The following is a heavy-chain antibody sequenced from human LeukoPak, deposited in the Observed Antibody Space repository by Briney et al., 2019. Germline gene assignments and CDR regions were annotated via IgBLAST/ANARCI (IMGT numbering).Heavy chain of an antibody. J-gene: IGHJ4*02. CDR2: IYDSGIT. Sequence: SETLSLTCSVSGGSISSSGRYWSWVRQSAGKGLQWIGRIYDSGITHYNPSLKSRVTISVDTSKNRFSLKLNSVTAADTAVYYCARGYGDFRVEGRYFHSWGQGTLVTVSS. D-gene: IGHD4-17*01. CDR1: GGSISSSGRY. V-gene: IGHV4-61*02. CDR3: ARGYGDFRVEGRYFHS.